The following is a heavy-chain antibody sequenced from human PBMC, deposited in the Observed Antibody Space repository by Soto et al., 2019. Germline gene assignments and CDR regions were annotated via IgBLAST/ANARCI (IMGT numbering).Heavy chain of an antibody. V-gene: IGHV3-33*01. CDR2: IWYDGSNK. D-gene: IGHD5-12*01. J-gene: IGHJ6*02. CDR3: ARDIVATVNYYYYYGMDV. Sequence: GGSLRLSCAASGFTFSSYGMHWVRQAPGKGLEWVAVIWYDGSNKYYADSVKGRFTISRDNSKNTLYLQMNSLRAEDTAVYYCARDIVATVNYYYYYGMDVWGQGTTVTVSS. CDR1: GFTFSSYG.